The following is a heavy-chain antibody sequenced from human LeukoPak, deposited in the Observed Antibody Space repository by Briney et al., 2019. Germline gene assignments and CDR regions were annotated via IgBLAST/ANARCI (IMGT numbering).Heavy chain of an antibody. V-gene: IGHV7-4-1*02. J-gene: IGHJ3*02. CDR3: AKQTRYDILTGFGAFDI. D-gene: IGHD3-9*01. CDR2: INTNTGNP. Sequence: ASVKVSCKASGYTFTGYYMHWVRQAPGQGLEWMGWINTNTGNPTYAQGFTGRFVFSLDTSVSTSYLQISSLKAEDTAVYYCAKQTRYDILTGFGAFDIWGQGTMITVSS. CDR1: GYTFTGYY.